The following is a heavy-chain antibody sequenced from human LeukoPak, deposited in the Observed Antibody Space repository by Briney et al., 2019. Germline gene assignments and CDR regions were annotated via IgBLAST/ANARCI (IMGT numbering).Heavy chain of an antibody. J-gene: IGHJ4*02. CDR3: ARSQSGSYSNLDY. V-gene: IGHV3-48*01. Sequence: GGSLRLSCAASGFTFSIYSINWVRQAPGKGLEWVSFISSGSSTIYYADSVKGRFTISRDNAKNSFYLQMNSLRAEDTAVYYCARSQSGSYSNLDYWGQGTLVTVSS. CDR1: GFTFSIYS. CDR2: ISSGSSTI. D-gene: IGHD1-26*01.